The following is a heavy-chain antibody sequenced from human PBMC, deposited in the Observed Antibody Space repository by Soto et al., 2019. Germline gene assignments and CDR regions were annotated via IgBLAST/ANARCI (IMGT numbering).Heavy chain of an antibody. CDR1: GFTFSSYA. D-gene: IGHD3-10*01. J-gene: IGHJ6*02. CDR2: ISGSGGST. Sequence: EVQLLESGGGLVQPGGSLRLSCAASGFTFSSYAMSWVRQATGKGLEWVSAISGSGGSTYYADSVKGRFTISRDNSKNTLYLQMNSLRAEDTAVYYCTTGRGLYYYYGMDVWGQGTTVTVSS. CDR3: TTGRGLYYYYGMDV. V-gene: IGHV3-23*01.